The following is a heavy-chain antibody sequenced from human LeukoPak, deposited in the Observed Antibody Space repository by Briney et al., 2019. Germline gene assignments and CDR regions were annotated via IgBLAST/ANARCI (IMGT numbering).Heavy chain of an antibody. V-gene: IGHV4-30-2*01. D-gene: IGHD1-14*01. J-gene: IGHJ4*02. CDR3: VKDRGNHVTDY. CDR2: IYHSGST. Sequence: SETLSLTCTVSGGSISSGGYYWSWIRQPPGKGLEWIGYIYHSGSTYYNPSLKSRVTISVDTSKNQFSLKLSSLTAADTAVYYCVKDRGNHVTDYWGQGPLVTVSS. CDR1: GGSISSGGYY.